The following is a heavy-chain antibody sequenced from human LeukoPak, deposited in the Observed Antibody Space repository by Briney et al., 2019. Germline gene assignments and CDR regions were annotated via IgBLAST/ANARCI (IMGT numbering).Heavy chain of an antibody. J-gene: IGHJ5*02. CDR3: ARGDSSSWYRSFWFDP. CDR2: IDWNGGST. CDR1: GFTFDDYG. V-gene: IGHV3-20*04. D-gene: IGHD6-13*01. Sequence: GGSLRLSCAASGFTFDDYGMSWVRQAPGKGLERVSGIDWNGGSTGYADSVKGRFSISRDNAKKSLYLQMNSLRAEDTAVYYCARGDSSSWYRSFWFDPWGQGTLVTVSS.